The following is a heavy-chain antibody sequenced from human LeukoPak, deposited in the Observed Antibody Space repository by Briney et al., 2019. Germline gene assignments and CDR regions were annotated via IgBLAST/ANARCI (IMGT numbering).Heavy chain of an antibody. J-gene: IGHJ4*02. V-gene: IGHV3-53*01. D-gene: IGHD1-14*01. CDR2: IYSGGST. CDR1: GFTVSNNY. CDR3: ASAGLTTPILYFDY. Sequence: GGSLRLSCAASGFTVSNNYMSWVRPAPGKGLEWVSVIYSGGSTNYADSVKGRFTTSRDNSKNTLYLQKNNLRAEDTAVYYCASAGLTTPILYFDYWGQGTLVAVSS.